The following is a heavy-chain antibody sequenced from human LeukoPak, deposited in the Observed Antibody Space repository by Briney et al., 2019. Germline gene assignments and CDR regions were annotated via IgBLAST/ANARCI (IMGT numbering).Heavy chain of an antibody. CDR2: ISSSSSYI. Sequence: GGSLRLSCAASGFTFSSYSMNWVRQAPGKGLEWVSSISSSSSYIYYADSVKGRFTISRDNAKNSLYLQMNSLRAEDTAVYYCARDRTDYCSSTSCYWFDPWGQGTLVTVSS. D-gene: IGHD2-2*01. CDR1: GFTFSSYS. V-gene: IGHV3-21*01. J-gene: IGHJ5*02. CDR3: ARDRTDYCSSTSCYWFDP.